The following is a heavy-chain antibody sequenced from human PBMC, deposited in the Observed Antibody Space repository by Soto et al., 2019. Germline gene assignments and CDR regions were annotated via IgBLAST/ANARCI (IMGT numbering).Heavy chain of an antibody. Sequence: GASVKVSCKTSGYIFSGYYMHWVRQAPGQGLEWMGWINPNSGVTSYAQKFQGRATMSRDTSITTVYMELRRLTSDDTAMYYCAREGVVVDFWIPMWFDPWGQGTQVTVSS. CDR2: INPNSGVT. CDR3: AREGVVVDFWIPMWFDP. D-gene: IGHD3-3*01. CDR1: GYIFSGYY. V-gene: IGHV1-2*02. J-gene: IGHJ5*02.